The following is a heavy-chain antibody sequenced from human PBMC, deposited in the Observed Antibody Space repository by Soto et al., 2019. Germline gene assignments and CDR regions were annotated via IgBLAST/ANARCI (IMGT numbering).Heavy chain of an antibody. CDR1: GYTFTSYD. V-gene: IGHV1-8*01. Sequence: QAQLVQSGAEVKKPGASVKVSCKASGYTFTSYDINWVRQAPGQGLEWLGWMDPNSGSTGYAQNFQGRVTMTRNISINTAHMELSSLRSEDTAVYYCGRTGDGHHDFLDYWGQGTLVSVSS. CDR3: GRTGDGHHDFLDY. CDR2: MDPNSGST. D-gene: IGHD1-1*01. J-gene: IGHJ4*02.